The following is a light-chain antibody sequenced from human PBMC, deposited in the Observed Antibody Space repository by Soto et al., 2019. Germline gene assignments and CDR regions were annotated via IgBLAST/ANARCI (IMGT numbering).Light chain of an antibody. CDR1: QSISGW. J-gene: IGKJ1*01. CDR2: EAS. V-gene: IGKV1-5*03. Sequence: IQISQSPSTLSASVGDTVTITCRASQSISGWLAWYQQKPGVAPKLLIYEASTLQSGVPSRFSGSGYGTELTLTISSLQPDDFATYYCQQYHNYSPSGMFGQGTKVDIK. CDR3: QQYHNYSPSGM.